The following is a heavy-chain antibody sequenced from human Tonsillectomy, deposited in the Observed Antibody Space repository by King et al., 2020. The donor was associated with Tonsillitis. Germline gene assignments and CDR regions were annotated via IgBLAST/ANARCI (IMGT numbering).Heavy chain of an antibody. CDR1: GFTFSSCA. J-gene: IGHJ4*02. CDR3: AKGWVEMDA. V-gene: IGHV3-23*04. Sequence: VQLVESGGGLVQPGGSLRLSCAASGFTFSSCAMTWVRQAPGMRLGWVSAISGSAGGTYYADSVKGRFTISRDNFKNTLYLQMNSLRAEDTAVYYCAKGWVEMDAWGQGTLVTVSS. CDR2: ISGSAGGT. D-gene: IGHD5-24*01.